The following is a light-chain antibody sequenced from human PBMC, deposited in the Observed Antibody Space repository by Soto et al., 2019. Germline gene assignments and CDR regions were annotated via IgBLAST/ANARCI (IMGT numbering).Light chain of an antibody. Sequence: EIVLTQSPATLSLSPGERATLSCRASQSVSNYLAWYQQKPGQAPRLLIYDASTRATAIPDRFSGSGSGTDFTLTISSLEPEDYAGYYCLQRSSWPRTFGQGTRLEIK. CDR3: LQRSSWPRT. V-gene: IGKV3-11*01. CDR1: QSVSNY. CDR2: DAS. J-gene: IGKJ2*01.